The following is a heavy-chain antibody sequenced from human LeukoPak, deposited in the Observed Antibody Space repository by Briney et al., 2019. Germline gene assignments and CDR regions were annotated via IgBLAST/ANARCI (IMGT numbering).Heavy chain of an antibody. Sequence: ASVKVSCKASGYTFTSYGISWVRQAPGQGLEWMGWISAYNGNTNYAQKLQGRVTMTTDTSTSTAYMELRSLRSDDTAMYYCARAEYQSSGYPDAFDIWGQGTMVTVSS. CDR2: ISAYNGNT. V-gene: IGHV1-18*01. CDR3: ARAEYQSSGYPDAFDI. J-gene: IGHJ3*02. D-gene: IGHD3-22*01. CDR1: GYTFTSYG.